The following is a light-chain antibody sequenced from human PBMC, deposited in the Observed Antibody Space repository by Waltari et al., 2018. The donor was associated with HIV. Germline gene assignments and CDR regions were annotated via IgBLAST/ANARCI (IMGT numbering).Light chain of an antibody. CDR2: TVS. CDR1: QDIENY. V-gene: IGKV1-8*01. CDR3: QQYYRYPLS. J-gene: IGKJ4*01. Sequence: AIRMTQSPSSLAASTGDRVIISCRASQDIENYLAWYQQKPGKAPKLLIYTVSTLQSGVPSRFSGSGYGTDFTFTISGVQSEDSAIYFCQQYYRYPLSFGGGTRVEIK.